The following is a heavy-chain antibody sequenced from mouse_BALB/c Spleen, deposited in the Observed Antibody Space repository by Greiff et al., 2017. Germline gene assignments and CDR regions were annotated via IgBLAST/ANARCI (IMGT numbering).Heavy chain of an antibody. V-gene: IGHV1S22*01. CDR3: TRGLPDWYFDV. CDR1: GYTFTSYW. CDR2: IYPGSGST. D-gene: IGHD2-1*01. J-gene: IGHJ1*01. Sequence: LQQPGSELVRPGASVKLSCKASGYTFTSYWMHWVKQRPGQGLEWIGNIYPGSGSTNYDEKFKSKATLTVDTSSSTAYMQLSSLTSEDSAVYYCTRGLPDWYFDVWGAGTTVTVSS.